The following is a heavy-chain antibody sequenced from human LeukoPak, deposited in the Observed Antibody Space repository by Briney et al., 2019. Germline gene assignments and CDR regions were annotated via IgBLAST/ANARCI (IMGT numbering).Heavy chain of an antibody. Sequence: GGSLRLSCAASGFTFSSYSMNWVRQAPGKGLEWVSSISSSSSYIYYSDSVKGRFTISRDNAKNSLYLQMNSLRAEDTAVYYCARIPTAPIAAAGRLSYWGQGTLVTVSS. J-gene: IGHJ4*02. V-gene: IGHV3-21*01. D-gene: IGHD6-13*01. CDR2: ISSSSSYI. CDR3: ARIPTAPIAAAGRLSY. CDR1: GFTFSSYS.